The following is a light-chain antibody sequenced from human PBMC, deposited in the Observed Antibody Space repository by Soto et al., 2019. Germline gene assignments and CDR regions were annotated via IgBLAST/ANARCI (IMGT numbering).Light chain of an antibody. CDR2: DVA. CDR1: SSDVGGSNF. CDR3: VSFTSSTTYV. J-gene: IGLJ1*01. V-gene: IGLV2-14*03. Sequence: QSVLTQPASVSASPGQSITISCTGTSSDVGGSNFVSWYQQHPGKPPKLIIYDVATRPSGVSNRSSGSKSGSTASLIISRLQTEDEADYYCVSFTSSTTYVFGSGTKLTVL.